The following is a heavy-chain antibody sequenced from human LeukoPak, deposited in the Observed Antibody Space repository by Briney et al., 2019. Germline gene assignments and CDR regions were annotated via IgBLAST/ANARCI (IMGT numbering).Heavy chain of an antibody. CDR1: GFTFSSYW. CDR2: INSDGSSI. D-gene: IGHD4-17*01. CDR3: ARAPTTVTTFVY. Sequence: GGSLRLSCAASGFTFSSYWMHWVRQAPGKGLVWVSRINSDGSSITYADPVKGRFTISRDDAKDTLYLQMNSLRAEDTAVYYCARAPTTVTTFVYWGQGTLVTVSS. J-gene: IGHJ4*02. V-gene: IGHV3-74*01.